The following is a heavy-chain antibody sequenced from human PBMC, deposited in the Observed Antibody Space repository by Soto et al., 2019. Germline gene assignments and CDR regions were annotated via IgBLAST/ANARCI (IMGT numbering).Heavy chain of an antibody. CDR2: IYYSGST. Sequence: PSETLSLTFTVAGGSLSSTNYYWGWIRQTPEKALERLGSIYYSGSTYYNPSLKSRVTISVDTSKNQFSLKLNSVTAADTAMYYCARQVVTVTTPRKNWFDPWGQGTLVTVSS. CDR3: ARQVVTVTTPRKNWFDP. D-gene: IGHD4-17*01. J-gene: IGHJ5*02. CDR1: GGSLSSTNYY. V-gene: IGHV4-39*01.